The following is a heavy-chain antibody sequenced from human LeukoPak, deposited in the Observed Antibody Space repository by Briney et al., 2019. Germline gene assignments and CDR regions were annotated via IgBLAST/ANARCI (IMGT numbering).Heavy chain of an antibody. Sequence: GGSLRLSCAASGFTFSSYAMSWVRQAPGKGLEWVSAISGSGGSTYYADSVKGRFTISRDNSKNTLYLQMNSLRAEDMAVYYCAKSGRGYSLYYWGQGTLVTVSS. J-gene: IGHJ4*02. CDR3: AKSGRGYSLYY. CDR1: GFTFSSYA. CDR2: ISGSGGST. V-gene: IGHV3-23*01. D-gene: IGHD5-18*01.